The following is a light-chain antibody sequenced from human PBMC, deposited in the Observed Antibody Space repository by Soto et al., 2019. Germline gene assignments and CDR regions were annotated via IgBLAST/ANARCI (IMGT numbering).Light chain of an antibody. CDR1: QSVSSSY. V-gene: IGKV3-20*01. CDR2: GSS. CDR3: QMYGSSPPWT. Sequence: IVLTQSPGTLSLSPGERATLSCRASQSVSSSYLAWYQQKPGHAPRLLIYGSSSRATGIPDRFSGSGSGTDFTLTISRLEPEDFAVYYCQMYGSSPPWTFGQGTKVDIK. J-gene: IGKJ1*01.